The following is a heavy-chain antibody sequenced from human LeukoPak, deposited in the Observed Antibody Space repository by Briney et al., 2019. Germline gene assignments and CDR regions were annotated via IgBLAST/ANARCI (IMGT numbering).Heavy chain of an antibody. J-gene: IGHJ4*02. CDR3: ARDQTAAAGFLDY. CDR2: IYYSGRT. CDR1: GGSISSGEYY. Sequence: PSQTLSLTCTVSGGSISSGEYYWSWIRQPPGKGLEWIGYIYYSGRTYYNPSLKSRVTISLDTSKNQFSLKLTSVTAADTAVYYCARDQTAAAGFLDYWGQGTLVTVSS. V-gene: IGHV4-30-4*08. D-gene: IGHD6-13*01.